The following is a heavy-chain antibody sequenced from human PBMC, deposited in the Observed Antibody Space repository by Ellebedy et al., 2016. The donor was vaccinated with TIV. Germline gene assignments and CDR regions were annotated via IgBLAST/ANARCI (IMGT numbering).Heavy chain of an antibody. V-gene: IGHV6-1*01. CDR2: TYSRSRWYT. CDR3: ARTFWLDFFDY. CDR1: GDSVSSQHAS. Sequence: SQTLSLTCAIAGDSVSSQHASWNWIRQSPSRGLEWLGRTYSRSRWYTDYAVSVKGRMTISPDTSENQFSLQLNSMTPEDTAVYFCARTFWLDFFDYWGQGALVTVSS. D-gene: IGHD3-9*01. J-gene: IGHJ4*02.